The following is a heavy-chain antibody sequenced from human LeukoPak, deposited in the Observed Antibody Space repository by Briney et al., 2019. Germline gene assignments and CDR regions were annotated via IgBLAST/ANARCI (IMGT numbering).Heavy chain of an antibody. V-gene: IGHV4-39*01. D-gene: IGHD3-16*01. CDR3: ATQGGDYYYYMDV. Sequence: SETLSLTCTVSGGSISSSSYYWGWIRQPPGKGLEWIVSIYYSGSTYYNPSLKSRVTISVDTSKNQFSLKLSSVTAADTAVYYGATQGGDYYYYMDVWGKGTTVTVSS. CDR2: IYYSGST. J-gene: IGHJ6*03. CDR1: GGSISSSSYY.